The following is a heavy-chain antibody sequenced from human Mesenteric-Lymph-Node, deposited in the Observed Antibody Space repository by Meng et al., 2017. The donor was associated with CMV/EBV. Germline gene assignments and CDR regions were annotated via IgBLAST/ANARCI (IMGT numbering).Heavy chain of an antibody. D-gene: IGHD7-27*01. Sequence: GGSLRPSCAASGFSFSSYWMTWVRQAPGKGLEGLACIKTGGSEQYYADSVKGRFTISRDNAKNSLFLQINSLTVEDTAVYYCTTDLNWVSYWGQGTLVTVSS. CDR1: GFSFSSYW. CDR3: TTDLNWVSY. CDR2: IKTGGSEQ. V-gene: IGHV3-7*01. J-gene: IGHJ4*02.